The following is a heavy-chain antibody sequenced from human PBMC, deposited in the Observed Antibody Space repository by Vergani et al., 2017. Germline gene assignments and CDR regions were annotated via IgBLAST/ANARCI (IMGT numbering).Heavy chain of an antibody. J-gene: IGHJ4*02. CDR1: GFTFSSYE. D-gene: IGHD7-27*01. CDR2: ISSSGSTI. V-gene: IGHV3-48*03. CDR3: ARDRNTGWGGVDY. Sequence: EVQLVESGGGLVQPGGSLRLSCAASGFTFSSYEMNWVRQAPGKGLEWVSYISSSGSTIYYADSVKGRCTISRDNAKNSLYLQMNSLRAEDTAVYYCARDRNTGWGGVDYWGQGTLVTVSS.